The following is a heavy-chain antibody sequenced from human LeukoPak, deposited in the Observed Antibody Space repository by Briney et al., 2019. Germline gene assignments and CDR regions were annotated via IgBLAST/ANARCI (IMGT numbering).Heavy chain of an antibody. J-gene: IGHJ4*02. CDR1: GFTFSTFA. Sequence: PGGSLRLSCAASGFTFSTFAMIWVRQPPGKGLEWVSSIFPSGGEIHYADSVRGRFTISRDNSKHTLYVQLNSLRAEGPDVYYFTKEMVSEIWNYGYYEMGAFDYWGQGTLVTVSS. CDR3: TKEMVSEIWNYGYYEMGAFDY. V-gene: IGHV3-23*01. D-gene: IGHD1-7*01. CDR2: IFPSGGEI.